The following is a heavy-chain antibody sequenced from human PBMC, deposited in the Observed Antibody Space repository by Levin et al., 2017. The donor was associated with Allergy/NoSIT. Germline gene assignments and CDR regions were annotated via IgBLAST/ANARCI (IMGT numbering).Heavy chain of an antibody. Sequence: GESLKISCAASGFTFSSYWMSWVRQAPGKGLEWVANIKQDGSEKYYVDSVKGRFTISRDNAKNSLYLQMNSLRAEDTAVYYCARGDVDIAYDYWGQGTLVTVSS. CDR2: IKQDGSEK. D-gene: IGHD5-12*01. V-gene: IGHV3-7*01. CDR1: GFTFSSYW. J-gene: IGHJ4*02. CDR3: ARGDVDIAYDY.